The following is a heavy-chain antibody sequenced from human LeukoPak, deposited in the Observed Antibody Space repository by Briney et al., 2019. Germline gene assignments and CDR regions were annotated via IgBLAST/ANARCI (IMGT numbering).Heavy chain of an antibody. Sequence: VASVKVSCKASGGTFTSYDINWVRQATGQGLEWLGWMSPNNGDTGYAQKFQGRVTMTRDTSTNTAYMELRALTSEDTAVYYCARNPPRTGDFNSWGQGALVTVSS. J-gene: IGHJ4*02. CDR3: ARNPPRTGDFNS. D-gene: IGHD7-27*01. CDR1: GGTFTSYD. CDR2: MSPNNGDT. V-gene: IGHV1-8*01.